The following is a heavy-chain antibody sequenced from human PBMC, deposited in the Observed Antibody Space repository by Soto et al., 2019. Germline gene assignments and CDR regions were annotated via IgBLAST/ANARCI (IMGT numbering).Heavy chain of an antibody. CDR2: IDHSGST. CDR1: GGSFSAYY. J-gene: IGHJ6*02. D-gene: IGHD3-22*01. CDR3: ARTDRAIFYGMDV. V-gene: IGHV4-34*01. Sequence: SEPLSLTCAVYGGSFSAYYWSWIRQPPGKGLEWIGEIDHSGSTNYNPSLESRVTISVDTSKNQFSLKVSPVTAADTAVYHCARTDRAIFYGMDVWGQGTTVTVSS.